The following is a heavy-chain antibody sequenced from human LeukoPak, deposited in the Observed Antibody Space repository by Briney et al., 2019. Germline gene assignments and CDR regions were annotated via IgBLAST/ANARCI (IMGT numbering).Heavy chain of an antibody. J-gene: IGHJ4*02. CDR2: ISYSGST. D-gene: IGHD5-12*01. CDR1: GGSISSYY. CDR3: ARETWIGYYFDY. Sequence: SSETLSLTCTVSGGSISSYYWSWIRQPPGKGLEWIGHISYSGSTKYNPSLKSRVSISVDTSKNQFSLKLSSVTAADTAVYYCARETWIGYYFDYWGQGTLVTVSS. V-gene: IGHV4-59*01.